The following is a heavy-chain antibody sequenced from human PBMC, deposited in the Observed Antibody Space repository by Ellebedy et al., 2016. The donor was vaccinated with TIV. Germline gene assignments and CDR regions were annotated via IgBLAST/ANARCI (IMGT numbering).Heavy chain of an antibody. J-gene: IGHJ5*02. CDR1: GYSFTSHG. CDR2: LNTANGDT. CDR3: ARDSGRNQGWFDP. V-gene: IGHV1-3*04. Sequence: AASVKVSCKASGYSFTSHGIQWVRQAPGQRLEYMGYLNTANGDTKYSQKFQGRATITRETSATTAYMELSSLTSEDTALYYCARDSGRNQGWFDPWGQGTLVTVSS. D-gene: IGHD1-26*01.